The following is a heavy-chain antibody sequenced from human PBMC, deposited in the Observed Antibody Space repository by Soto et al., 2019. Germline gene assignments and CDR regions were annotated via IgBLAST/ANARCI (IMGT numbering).Heavy chain of an antibody. CDR2: IYYSGST. D-gene: IGHD3-22*01. CDR1: GGSISSGGYY. J-gene: IGHJ4*02. V-gene: IGHV4-31*03. Sequence: SETLSLTCTVSGGSISSGGYYWSWIRQHPGKGLEWIGYIYYSGSTYYNPSLKSRVTIPVDTSKNQFSLKLSSVTAADTAVYYCARELDDSSGSPVGYFDYWGQGTLVTVSS. CDR3: ARELDDSSGSPVGYFDY.